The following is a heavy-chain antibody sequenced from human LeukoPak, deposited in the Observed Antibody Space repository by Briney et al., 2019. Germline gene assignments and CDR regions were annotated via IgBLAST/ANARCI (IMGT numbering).Heavy chain of an antibody. D-gene: IGHD6-19*01. J-gene: IGHJ4*02. CDR3: ARDRLSSSGWFDY. Sequence: PSGTLSLTCAVSGGSTSSSNWWSWVRQPPGKGLEWIGEIYHSGSTNYNPSLKSRVTISVDKSKNQFSLKLSSVTAADTAVYYCARDRLSSSGWFDYWGQGTLVTVSS. CDR2: IYHSGST. CDR1: GGSTSSSNW. V-gene: IGHV4-4*02.